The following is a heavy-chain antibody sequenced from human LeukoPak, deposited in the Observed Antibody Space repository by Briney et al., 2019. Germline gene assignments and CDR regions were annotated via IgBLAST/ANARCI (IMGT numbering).Heavy chain of an antibody. CDR2: ISWNSGSI. CDR3: AKDNMGELGGFDY. V-gene: IGHV3-9*01. J-gene: IGHJ4*02. CDR1: GFTFDDYA. D-gene: IGHD1-26*01. Sequence: GGSLRLSCAASGFTFDDYAMHWVRQAPGKGLEWVSGISWNSGSIGYADSVKGRFTISRDNAKSSLYLQMNSLRAEDTALYYCAKDNMGELGGFDYWGQGTLVTVSS.